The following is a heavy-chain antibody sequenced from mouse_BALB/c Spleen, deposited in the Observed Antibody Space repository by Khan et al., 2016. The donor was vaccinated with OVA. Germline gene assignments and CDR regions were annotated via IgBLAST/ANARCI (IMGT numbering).Heavy chain of an antibody. CDR1: GYTFTSYT. V-gene: IGHV1-4*01. J-gene: IGHJ3*01. CDR3: VIDGAYYRNDGWFAY. Sequence: VQLQQSGAELARPGASVKMSCKASGYTFTSYTIHWIKMRPGQGLEWIGYINPSNGYTNYNQKLKDKATLTADKSSTTAYMQLSSLTSDDSAVYNCVIDGAYYRNDGWFAYWGLGTLVTVSA. CDR2: INPSNGYT. D-gene: IGHD2-14*01.